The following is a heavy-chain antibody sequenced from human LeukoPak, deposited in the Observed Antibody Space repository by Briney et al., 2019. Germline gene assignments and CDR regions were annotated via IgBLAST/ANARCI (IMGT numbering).Heavy chain of an antibody. CDR3: ARETYSNILTGTDY. CDR2: ISAYNGNT. D-gene: IGHD3-9*01. Sequence: GASVKVSCKASGYTFTSYGISWVRQAPGQGLEWMGWISAYNGNTNYAQKLQGRLTLTIDTSTSTAYMELRSLTSDDTAVYYCARETYSNILTGTDYWGPGTLVTVSS. CDR1: GYTFTSYG. V-gene: IGHV1-18*01. J-gene: IGHJ4*02.